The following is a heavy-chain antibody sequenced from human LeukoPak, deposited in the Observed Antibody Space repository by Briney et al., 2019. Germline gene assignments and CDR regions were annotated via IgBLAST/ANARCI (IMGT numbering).Heavy chain of an antibody. J-gene: IGHJ6*03. CDR3: VKSLSGAVYYMDV. D-gene: IGHD4/OR15-4a*01. V-gene: IGHV3-23*01. CDR2: ISGGGGIT. Sequence: PGGSLRLSCAASGFTFSTYAMSWVRQAPGKGLEWVSGISGGGGITFYADSVKGRFTISRDNSKNTLYLQMNSLRVEDTALYYCVKSLSGAVYYMDVWGKGTTVTVSS. CDR1: GFTFSTYA.